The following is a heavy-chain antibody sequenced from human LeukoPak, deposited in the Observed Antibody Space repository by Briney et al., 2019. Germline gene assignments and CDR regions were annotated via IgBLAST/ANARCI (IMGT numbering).Heavy chain of an antibody. D-gene: IGHD1-26*01. V-gene: IGHV3-49*04. Sequence: PGGSLRLSCAASGFTFSSYWMSWVRQAPGKGLEWVGFIRSKAYGGTTEYAASVKGRFTISRDDSKSIAYLQMNSLKTEDTAVYYCTRGSFIGKYYFDYWGQGTLVTVSS. J-gene: IGHJ4*02. CDR2: IRSKAYGGTT. CDR1: GFTFSSYW. CDR3: TRGSFIGKYYFDY.